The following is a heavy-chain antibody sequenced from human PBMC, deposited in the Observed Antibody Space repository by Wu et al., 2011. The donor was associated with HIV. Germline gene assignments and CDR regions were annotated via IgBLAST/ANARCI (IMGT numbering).Heavy chain of an antibody. Sequence: QVQLVQSGPEVKKPGASVKVSCRASGYTFTGYYIHWVRQAPGQGLEWMGWITPNSGGTNYAQKFQGRVTMTRDTSISTAYMELSRLRSDDTAVYYCARSFGVAVVAASRSFYFDYWGQGTLVTVSS. CDR1: GYTFTGYY. J-gene: IGHJ4*02. D-gene: IGHD2-15*01. CDR2: ITPNSGGT. V-gene: IGHV1-2*02. CDR3: ARSFGVAVVAASRSFYFDY.